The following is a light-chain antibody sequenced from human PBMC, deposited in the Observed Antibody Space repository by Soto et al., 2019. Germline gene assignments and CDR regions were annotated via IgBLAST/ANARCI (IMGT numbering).Light chain of an antibody. CDR3: QQSYSTPT. CDR1: QSISSY. J-gene: IGKJ4*01. CDR2: AAS. V-gene: IGKV1-39*01. Sequence: DLQMTQSPSSLSASVGDRVTITCRASQSISSYLNWYQQKPGKAPKLLTYAASSLQSGVPSRFSGSGSGTDFTRTISSLQPEDFAPYYCQQSYSTPTFGGGTKVEIK.